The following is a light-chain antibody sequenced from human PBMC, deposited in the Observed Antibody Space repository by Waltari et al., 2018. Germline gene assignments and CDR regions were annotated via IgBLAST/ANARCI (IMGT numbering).Light chain of an antibody. CDR3: QQSYSTPLT. V-gene: IGKV1-39*01. J-gene: IGKJ4*01. Sequence: DIQMTQSPSSLSASVGDRVTITCRASQSIRSYLNWYQQKPGKAPKLLIYDASNLQSGVQSRFSGSGSGTDFTLTISRLQAEDFATYFCQQSYSTPLTFGGGAKVEIK. CDR1: QSIRSY. CDR2: DAS.